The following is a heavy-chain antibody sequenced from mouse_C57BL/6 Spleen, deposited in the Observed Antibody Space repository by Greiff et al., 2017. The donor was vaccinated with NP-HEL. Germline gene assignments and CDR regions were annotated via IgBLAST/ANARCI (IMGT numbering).Heavy chain of an antibody. CDR3: ARIYDGYYWFAY. CDR1: GFTFSSYG. V-gene: IGHV5-6*01. D-gene: IGHD2-3*01. CDR2: ISSGGSYT. J-gene: IGHJ3*01. Sequence: EVQLVESGGDLVKPGGSLKLSCAASGFTFSSYGMSWVRQTPDKRLEWVATISSGGSYTYYPDSVKGRFTISRDNAKNTLYLQMSSLKSEDTAMYYCARIYDGYYWFAYGGQGTLVTVSA.